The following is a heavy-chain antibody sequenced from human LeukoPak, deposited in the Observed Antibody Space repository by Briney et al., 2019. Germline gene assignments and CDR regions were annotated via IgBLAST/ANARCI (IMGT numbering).Heavy chain of an antibody. V-gene: IGHV4-59*01. Sequence: SETLSLTCTVSGGSISSYHWSWIRQPPGKGLEWIGYIYYSGSTNYNPSLKSRVSISVDTSKNQFSLKLSSVTAADTAVYYCAREGSGYYQGSFDYWGQGTLVTVSS. J-gene: IGHJ4*02. D-gene: IGHD3-22*01. CDR2: IYYSGST. CDR3: AREGSGYYQGSFDY. CDR1: GGSISSYH.